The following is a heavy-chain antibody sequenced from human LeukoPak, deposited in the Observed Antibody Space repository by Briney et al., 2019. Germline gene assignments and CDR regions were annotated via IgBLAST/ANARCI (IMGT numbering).Heavy chain of an antibody. CDR2: IYYSGST. CDR3: ARAAGASKENWFDP. D-gene: IGHD1-26*01. Sequence: PSETLSLTCTVSGGSISSYYWSWIRQPPGKGLEWIGYIYYSGSTNYNPSLKSRVTISVDTSKNQFSLKLSSVTAADTAVYYCARAAGASKENWFDPWGQGTLVTVSS. J-gene: IGHJ5*02. CDR1: GGSISSYY. V-gene: IGHV4-59*12.